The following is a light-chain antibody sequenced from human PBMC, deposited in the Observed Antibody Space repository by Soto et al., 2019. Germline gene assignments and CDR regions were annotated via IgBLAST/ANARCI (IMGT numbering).Light chain of an antibody. V-gene: IGKV1D-13*01. CDR3: QQFNNCTRT. Sequence: AIQLTQSPSSLSASVGDRVTITCRASQGISSALAWYQQKPGKAPKLLIYDASSLESGVPSRFNSSRSATEFLTPTRTLQPEDFVTYACQQFNNCTRT. J-gene: IGKJ1*01. CDR2: DAS. CDR1: QGISSA.